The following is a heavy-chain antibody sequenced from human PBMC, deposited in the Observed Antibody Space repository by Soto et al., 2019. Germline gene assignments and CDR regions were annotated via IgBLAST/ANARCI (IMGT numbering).Heavy chain of an antibody. CDR2: ISYDGSNK. Sequence: GGSLRLSCAASGFTFSSYAMHWVRQAPGKGLEWVAVISYDGSNKYYADSVKGRFTISRDNSKNTLYLQMNSLRAEDTAVYYCARDERMYRLRFYFDYWGQGTLVTVSS. J-gene: IGHJ4*02. CDR1: GFTFSSYA. V-gene: IGHV3-30-3*01. CDR3: ARDERMYRLRFYFDY. D-gene: IGHD5-12*01.